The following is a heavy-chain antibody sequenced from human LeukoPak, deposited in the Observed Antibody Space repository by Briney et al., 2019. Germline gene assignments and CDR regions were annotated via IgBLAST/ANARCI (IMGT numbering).Heavy chain of an antibody. CDR1: GHTFTSYG. CDR3: ARGTTVVTDDAFDI. D-gene: IGHD4-23*01. Sequence: ASVKVSCKASGHTFTSYGISWVRQAPGQGLEWMGWISAYNGNTNYAQKLQGRVTMTTDTSTSTAYMELRSLRSDDTAVYYCARGTTVVTDDAFDIWGQGTMVTVSS. J-gene: IGHJ3*02. V-gene: IGHV1-18*01. CDR2: ISAYNGNT.